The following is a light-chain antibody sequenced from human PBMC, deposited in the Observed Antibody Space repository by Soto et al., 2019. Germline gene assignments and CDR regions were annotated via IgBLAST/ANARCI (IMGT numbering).Light chain of an antibody. CDR2: DAS. CDR1: QSISTY. Sequence: DIQMTQSPSSLSASVGNRVTITCRARQSISTYLNWYQKKPGKAPNLLIYDASRLQSGVPSRFSGSGGGTDFTLTISSVQPEDFAFYFCQQSYMCPITFGQGTQLEI. J-gene: IGKJ5*01. CDR3: QQSYMCPIT. V-gene: IGKV1-39*01.